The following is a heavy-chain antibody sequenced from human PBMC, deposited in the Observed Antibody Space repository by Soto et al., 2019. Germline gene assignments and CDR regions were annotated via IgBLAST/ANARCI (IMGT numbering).Heavy chain of an antibody. CDR2: MNLGGSG. CDR3: GRYSSSWSRSLRY. CDR1: GGSFSGYY. J-gene: IGHJ1*01. Sequence: SETLSLTCALYGGSFSGYYWSWIRQTPGKRLEWIGDMNLGGSGNYNPSLKSRVTFSMDPSTNQFSLKLESVIAADTGVYYCGRYSSSWSRSLRYWGRGSLVTVSS. V-gene: IGHV4-34*01. D-gene: IGHD6-13*01.